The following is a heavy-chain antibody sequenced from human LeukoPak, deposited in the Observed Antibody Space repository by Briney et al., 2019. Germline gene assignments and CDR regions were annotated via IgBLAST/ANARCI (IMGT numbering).Heavy chain of an antibody. J-gene: IGHJ4*02. V-gene: IGHV4-61*02. D-gene: IGHD3-3*01. Sequence: PSQTLSLTCAVSGGSISSGGYYWSWIRQPAGKGLEWIGRIYTSGSTNYNPSLKSRVTISVDTSKNQFSLKLSSVTAADTAVYYCARARSGYYSDYWGQGTLVTVSS. CDR1: GGSISSGGYY. CDR3: ARARSGYYSDY. CDR2: IYTSGST.